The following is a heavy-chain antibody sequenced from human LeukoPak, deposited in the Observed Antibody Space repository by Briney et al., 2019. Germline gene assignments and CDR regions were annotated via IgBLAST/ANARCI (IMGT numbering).Heavy chain of an antibody. J-gene: IGHJ3*02. CDR3: ARGDGYKAFDI. Sequence: GGSLRLSCAASGFTFSSYGMHWVRQAPGKGLEWVALIPYDGSNKYYADSVKGRFTVSRDNSKNTLYLQMNSLRAEDTAVYYCARGDGYKAFDIWGQGTMVTVSS. D-gene: IGHD5-24*01. V-gene: IGHV3-30*03. CDR1: GFTFSSYG. CDR2: IPYDGSNK.